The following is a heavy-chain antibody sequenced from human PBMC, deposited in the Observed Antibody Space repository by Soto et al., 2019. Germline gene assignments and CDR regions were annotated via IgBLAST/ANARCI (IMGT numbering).Heavy chain of an antibody. V-gene: IGHV4-30-2*01. Sequence: PSETLSLTCVVSGGSISTFDYSWIWIRHAPGRGLEWIGSIYQSGRTYFIPSLKSRATMSLDKSKNQFSLKITSAVAADTARYYCAREMTIFGVAPGGGVDVWGQGTTVTVSS. CDR1: GGSISTFDYS. CDR2: IYQSGRT. CDR3: AREMTIFGVAPGGGVDV. J-gene: IGHJ6*02. D-gene: IGHD3-3*01.